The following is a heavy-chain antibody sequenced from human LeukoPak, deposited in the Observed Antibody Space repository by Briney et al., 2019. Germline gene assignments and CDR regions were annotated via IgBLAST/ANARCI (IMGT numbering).Heavy chain of an antibody. V-gene: IGHV3-72*01. CDR1: GTTLSDQY. D-gene: IGHD3-3*01. J-gene: IGHJ3*02. CDR3: TRDGAESGNPAFDI. CDR2: SRNKANSHTT. Sequence: PGGSLRLSCAASGTTLSDQYIDWVRQAPGKGLEWIARSRNKANSHTTEYAASVKGRFTISRDDSGNLVFLQMNSLKIEDTAIYFCTRDGAESGNPAFDIWGQGTEVTVSS.